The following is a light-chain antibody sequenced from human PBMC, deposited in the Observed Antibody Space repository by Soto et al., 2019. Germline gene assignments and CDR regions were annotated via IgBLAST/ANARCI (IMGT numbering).Light chain of an antibody. CDR2: EDS. V-gene: IGLV2-23*01. J-gene: IGLJ1*01. CDR3: CSYAGRSTDV. Sequence: QSVLTQPASVSGSPGQSITISCTGTSSDVGSYNLVSWYQQYPGKAPKLLIYEDSKRPSGVSDRFSGSRSGNTASLTISGLQAEDEADYYCCSYAGRSTDVFGTGTKLTVL. CDR1: SSDVGSYNL.